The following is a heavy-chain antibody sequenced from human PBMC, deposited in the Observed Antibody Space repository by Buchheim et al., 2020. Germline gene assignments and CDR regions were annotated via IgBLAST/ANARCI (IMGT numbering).Heavy chain of an antibody. CDR1: GGSISSSNW. J-gene: IGHJ6*02. CDR2: IYHSGST. Sequence: QVQLQESGPGLVKPSGTLSLTCAVSGGSISSSNWWSWVRQPPGKGLEWIGEIYHSGSTNYNPSLKSRVTISVDQSKNQFSLKLSSVTAADTAVYYCARLGGGFDFWSGYVYYYGMDVWGQGTT. CDR3: ARLGGGFDFWSGYVYYYGMDV. D-gene: IGHD3-3*01. V-gene: IGHV4-4*02.